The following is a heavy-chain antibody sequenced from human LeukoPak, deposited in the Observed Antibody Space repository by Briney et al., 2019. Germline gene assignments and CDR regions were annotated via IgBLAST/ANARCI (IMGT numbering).Heavy chain of an antibody. D-gene: IGHD3-16*01. CDR1: GCTFSSYT. CDR3: VNGGIKIGLDV. Sequence: GGSLRLSCSASGCTFSSYTMHWVRQAPGKGLEYVSAIGGSGGTTFYADSVKGRFTISRDNSNNTLYLQMSILRTEDTAVYYCVNGGIKIGLDVWGQGTTVTVSS. J-gene: IGHJ6*02. V-gene: IGHV3-64D*06. CDR2: IGGSGGTT.